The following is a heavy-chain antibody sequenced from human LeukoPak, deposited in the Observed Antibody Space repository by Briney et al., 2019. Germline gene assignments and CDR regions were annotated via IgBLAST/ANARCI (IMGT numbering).Heavy chain of an antibody. Sequence: PGGSLRLSCAASGFSLSSNYVSWVRQAPGKGLEWVSVIYSGGTTYYSDSITGRFTISRDNSKNTLYLQMNSLRAEDTAVYYCAGRYDSSGYPLHWGQGTLVTVSS. D-gene: IGHD3-22*01. CDR3: AGRYDSSGYPLH. CDR1: GFSLSSNY. J-gene: IGHJ4*02. CDR2: IYSGGTT. V-gene: IGHV3-53*01.